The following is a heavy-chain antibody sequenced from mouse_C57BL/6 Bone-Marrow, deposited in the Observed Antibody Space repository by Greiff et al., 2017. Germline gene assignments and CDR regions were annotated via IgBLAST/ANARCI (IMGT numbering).Heavy chain of an antibody. V-gene: IGHV1-81*01. CDR2: IYPRSGNT. J-gene: IGHJ2*01. Sequence: QVQLKESGAELARPGASVKLSCKASGYTFTSYGISWVKQRTGQGLEWIGEIYPRSGNTYYNEKFKGKDTLTADKSSRTAYMELRSLTSEDSAVYFCARERLRRVLFDYWGQGTTLTVSS. CDR1: GYTFTSYG. D-gene: IGHD2-4*01. CDR3: ARERLRRVLFDY.